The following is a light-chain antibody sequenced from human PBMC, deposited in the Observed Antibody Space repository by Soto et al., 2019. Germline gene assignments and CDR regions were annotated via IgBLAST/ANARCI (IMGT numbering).Light chain of an antibody. CDR2: KAS. CDR3: QQYNSYPWT. J-gene: IGKJ1*01. CDR1: QSISSR. Sequence: DIQMTQSPSTLSASVGDRVTITCRASQSISSRLARYQQKPGKAPKLLIYKASSLESGVPSRFSGSGSGTEFTLTISSLQPDDFATYYCQQYNSYPWTFGQGTKVEIK. V-gene: IGKV1-5*03.